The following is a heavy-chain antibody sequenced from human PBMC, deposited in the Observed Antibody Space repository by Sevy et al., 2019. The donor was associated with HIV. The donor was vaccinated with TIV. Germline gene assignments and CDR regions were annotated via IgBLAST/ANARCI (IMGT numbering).Heavy chain of an antibody. V-gene: IGHV2-5*02. J-gene: IGHJ5*02. D-gene: IGHD3-3*01. Sequence: SGPTLVKPTQTLTLTCTFSGFSLSTSGVGVGWIRQPPGKALEWLALIFWDDDKRYSPSLKSRLTITKDTSKNQVVLTMTTMDPVDTATYYCAHRTTHDFGFAFDPWGQGTLVTVSS. CDR3: AHRTTHDFGFAFDP. CDR1: GFSLSTSGVG. CDR2: IFWDDDK.